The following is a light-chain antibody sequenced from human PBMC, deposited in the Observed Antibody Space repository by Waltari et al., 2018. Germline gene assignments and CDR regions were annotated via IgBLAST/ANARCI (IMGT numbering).Light chain of an antibody. V-gene: IGKV3-15*01. CDR1: QNVNRN. J-gene: IGKJ1*01. CDR3: QHYNNWPRT. CDR2: GAS. Sequence: EIVMTQSPDTLSVSPGDRATLSCRASQNVNRNLAWYQKKRGQAPRLLISGASARAAGIPPRCSGGGSGTDFTLTISSLQSEDFAVYYCQHYNNWPRTFGQGTKVEIK.